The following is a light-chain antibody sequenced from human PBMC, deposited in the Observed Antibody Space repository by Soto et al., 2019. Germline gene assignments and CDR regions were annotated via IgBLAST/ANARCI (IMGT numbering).Light chain of an antibody. CDR1: QSVSSSY. Sequence: IVLTRSACTLSLSPGERTAHTCRASQSVSSSYLAWYQQKPGQAPRLLIYGASSRATGIPDRFSGSGSGTDFSLTISRLEAEDFAVYYCQQYGSSPRTFGQGTKVDIK. CDR3: QQYGSSPRT. V-gene: IGKV3-20*01. CDR2: GAS. J-gene: IGKJ1*01.